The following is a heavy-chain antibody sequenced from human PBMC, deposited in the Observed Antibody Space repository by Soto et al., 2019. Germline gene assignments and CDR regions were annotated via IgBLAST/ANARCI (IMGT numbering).Heavy chain of an antibody. CDR2: IYYSGST. J-gene: IGHJ6*03. D-gene: IGHD2-2*01. Sequence: SETLSLTCTVSGGSISSSIYYWGWIRQPPGKGLEWIGSIYYSGSTYYNPSLKSRVTISVDTSKNQFSLKLSSVTAADTAVYYCATTKYQLLLYYYYYMDVWGKGTTVTVSS. CDR1: GGSISSSIYY. V-gene: IGHV4-39*01. CDR3: ATTKYQLLLYYYYYMDV.